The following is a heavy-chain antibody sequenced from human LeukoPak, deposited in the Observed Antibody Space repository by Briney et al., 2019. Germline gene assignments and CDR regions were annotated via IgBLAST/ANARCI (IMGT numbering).Heavy chain of an antibody. CDR1: GFTFDDYV. Sequence: GGSLRLSCAVSGFTFDDYVMSWVRQAPGKGLEWVSVIYSGGSTYYADSVKGRFTISRDNSKNTLYLQMNSLRAEDTAVYYCARGGYYIDYFDYWGQGTLVTVSS. CDR2: IYSGGST. J-gene: IGHJ4*02. CDR3: ARGGYYIDYFDY. D-gene: IGHD3-3*01. V-gene: IGHV3-53*01.